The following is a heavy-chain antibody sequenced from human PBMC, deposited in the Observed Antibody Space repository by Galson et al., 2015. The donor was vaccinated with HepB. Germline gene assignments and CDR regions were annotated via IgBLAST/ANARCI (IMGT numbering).Heavy chain of an antibody. Sequence: SETLSLTCAVYGGSFSAYYWSWIRQPPGKGLEWIGEINRGGSTNYNPSLKSRVTISVDTSKNQVSLTLSSVTAADTAVYYCASPMITTGRFDIWGQGTMVTVSS. CDR3: ASPMITTGRFDI. V-gene: IGHV4-34*01. J-gene: IGHJ3*02. CDR2: INRGGST. D-gene: IGHD1-14*01. CDR1: GGSFSAYY.